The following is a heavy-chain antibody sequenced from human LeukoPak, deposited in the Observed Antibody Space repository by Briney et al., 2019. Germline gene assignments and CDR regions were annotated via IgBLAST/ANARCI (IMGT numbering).Heavy chain of an antibody. Sequence: SQTLSLTCTVSGDSISSGRYYWNWIRRSAGEGPEWIGRISSIGSTTYNPSLKSRVTISIDTSKKQFSLDLSAVSAPDTALYYCARSPSPRGYYFDLWGLGTVVAVSS. J-gene: IGHJ4*02. CDR2: ISSIGST. CDR1: GDSISSGRYY. D-gene: IGHD6-13*01. CDR3: ARSPSPRGYYFDL. V-gene: IGHV4-61*02.